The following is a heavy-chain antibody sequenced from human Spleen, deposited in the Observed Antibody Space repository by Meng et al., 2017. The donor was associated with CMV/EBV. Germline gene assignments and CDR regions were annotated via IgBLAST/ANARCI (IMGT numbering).Heavy chain of an antibody. V-gene: IGHV4-39*07. CDR1: GGSISSDTYY. D-gene: IGHD3-3*01. CDR3: ARVGYDFWSGYPHRYYFDY. J-gene: IGHJ4*02. Sequence: SETLSLTCTVSGGSISSDTYYWGWIRQPPGKGLEYIGSIYYTGSTYYTPSLKSRVTISVDTSKNQFSLKLSSVTAADTPVYYCARVGYDFWSGYPHRYYFDYWGQGTLVTVSS. CDR2: IYYTGST.